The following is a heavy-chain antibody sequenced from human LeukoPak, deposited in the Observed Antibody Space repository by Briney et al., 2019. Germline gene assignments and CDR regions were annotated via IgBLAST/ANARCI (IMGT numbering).Heavy chain of an antibody. V-gene: IGHV1-69*13. CDR1: GGTFSNYA. D-gene: IGHD3-3*01. Sequence: SVKVSCKASGGTFSNYAISWVRQAPGQGLEWMGGIITNFGATNYAQKYQGRVTITADESTSTVYMELSSLRSEDTAVYYCARPRTYYDFWRGYPPFDYWGQGTLVTVSS. J-gene: IGHJ4*02. CDR2: IITNFGAT. CDR3: ARPRTYYDFWRGYPPFDY.